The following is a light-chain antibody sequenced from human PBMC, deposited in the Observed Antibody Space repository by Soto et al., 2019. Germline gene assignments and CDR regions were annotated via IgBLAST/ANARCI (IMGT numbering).Light chain of an antibody. Sequence: ESVLTQSPGTLSLSPGERATLSCRASQSVTNSYLAWYQQKPGQAPGLLIYGASSRATGIPDRFSGSGSGTDFTLTISRLEPEDFAVYYCQQYGRSPTTFGQGTRLEIK. CDR3: QQYGRSPTT. CDR1: QSVTNSY. CDR2: GAS. V-gene: IGKV3-20*01. J-gene: IGKJ5*01.